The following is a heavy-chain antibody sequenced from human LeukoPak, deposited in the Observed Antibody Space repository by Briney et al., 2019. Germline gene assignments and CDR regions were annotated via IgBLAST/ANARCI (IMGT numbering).Heavy chain of an antibody. CDR2: IWYDDREK. Sequence: GGSLRLSCTASGFTFSNYDMHWVRQAPGEGLEWVAFIWYDDREKKYADSVKGRFTISRDNSKDTVYLQMNSLTPEDTAVYYCAKEAHYYDSSGYFYYYYMDVWGKGTTVTVSS. CDR3: AKEAHYYDSSGYFYYYYMDV. D-gene: IGHD3-22*01. CDR1: GFTFSNYD. V-gene: IGHV3-30*02. J-gene: IGHJ6*03.